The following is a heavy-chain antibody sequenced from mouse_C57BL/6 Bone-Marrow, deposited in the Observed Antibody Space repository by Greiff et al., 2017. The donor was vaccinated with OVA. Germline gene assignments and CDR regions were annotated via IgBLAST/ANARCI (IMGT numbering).Heavy chain of an antibody. CDR1: GFTFSDYY. J-gene: IGHJ4*01. CDR3: AREGYYAMDY. CDR2: ISNGGGST. Sequence: EVKLVESGGGLVQPGGSLKLSCAASGFTFSDYYMYWVRQTPEKRLEWVAYISNGGGSTYYPNTVKGRFPISRDNAKNTLYLQMSRLKSEDTAMYYCAREGYYAMDYWGQGTSVTVSS. V-gene: IGHV5-12*01.